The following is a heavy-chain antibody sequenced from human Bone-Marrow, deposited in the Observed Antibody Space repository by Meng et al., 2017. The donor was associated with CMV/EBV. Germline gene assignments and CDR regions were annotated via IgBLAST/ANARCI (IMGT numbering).Heavy chain of an antibody. J-gene: IGHJ5*02. CDR2: INSDGSST. Sequence: GEPLKISCAASGFTFSTYWMHWVRQAPGKGLVWVSRINSDGSSTSYADSVKGRFTISRDNAKNTLYLQMNSLRAEDTVVYYCARSWGLNWFDPWGQGTLVTVSS. CDR1: GFTFSTYW. V-gene: IGHV3-74*01. D-gene: IGHD7-27*01. CDR3: ARSWGLNWFDP.